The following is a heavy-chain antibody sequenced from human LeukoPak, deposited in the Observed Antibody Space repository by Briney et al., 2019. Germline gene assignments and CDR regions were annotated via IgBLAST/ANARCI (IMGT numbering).Heavy chain of an antibody. CDR3: ASTPHVGYFQH. V-gene: IGHV5-51*01. Sequence: PGESLKISCKGSGYSINNYWIAWVRQMPGKGLEWMGIIYPGDSDTRYSPSFQGQVTISADKSISTAYLQWSSLKASDTAMYYCASTPHVGYFQHWGQGTLVTVSS. CDR2: IYPGDSDT. CDR1: GYSINNYW. J-gene: IGHJ1*01.